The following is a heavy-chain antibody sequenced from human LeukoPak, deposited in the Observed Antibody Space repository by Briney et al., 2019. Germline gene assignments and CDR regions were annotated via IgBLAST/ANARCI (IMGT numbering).Heavy chain of an antibody. CDR1: GSNFLTFA. CDR2: IGSDSGGI. Sequence: GGSLRLSCAASGSNFLTFAMVWVRQAPGKGLQWVSVIGSDSGGIHYADSVKGRFTISRDNSKNTLYLQMNSLRDEDTAVYYCARDLFERYYGSGSYYGDYWGQGTLVTVSS. CDR3: ARDLFERYYGSGSYYGDY. J-gene: IGHJ4*02. D-gene: IGHD3-10*01. V-gene: IGHV3-23*01.